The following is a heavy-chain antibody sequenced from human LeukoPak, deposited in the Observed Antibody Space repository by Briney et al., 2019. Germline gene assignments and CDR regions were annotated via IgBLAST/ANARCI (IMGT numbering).Heavy chain of an antibody. V-gene: IGHV3-23*01. CDR3: AKDRGTVADYLDY. Sequence: GGSLILSCAAAGFTFSSYSMSWVRQALGKGLEWVSAISGSGGSTYYADSVKGRFTISRDNSKNTLYLQMNSLRAEDTAVYYCAKDRGTVADYLDYWGQGTLVTVSS. D-gene: IGHD6-19*01. J-gene: IGHJ4*02. CDR2: ISGSGGST. CDR1: GFTFSSYS.